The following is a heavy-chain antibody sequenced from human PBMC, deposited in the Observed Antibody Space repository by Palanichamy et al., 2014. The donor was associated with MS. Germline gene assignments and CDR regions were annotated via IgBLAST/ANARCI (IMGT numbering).Heavy chain of an antibody. CDR3: ARDPSYGRSLYYYFDY. CDR2: ISSSSNI. J-gene: IGHJ4*02. CDR1: GFTFSRFA. V-gene: IGHV3-48*02. D-gene: IGHD2-8*01. Sequence: EVQLVESGGGLVRPGGSLRLSCAASGFTFSRFAMNWVRQAPGKGLEWVSYISSSSNIHYADSVRGRFTVSRDNAKNSLYLQMVSLRDEDTAVYYCARDPSYGRSLYYYFDYWGQGTLVTVSP.